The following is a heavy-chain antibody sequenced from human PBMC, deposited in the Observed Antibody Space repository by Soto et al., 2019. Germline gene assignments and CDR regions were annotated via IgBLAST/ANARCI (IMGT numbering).Heavy chain of an antibody. D-gene: IGHD6-19*01. CDR1: GFTFSSYS. J-gene: IGHJ5*02. CDR3: ARDSTYSSGWYQDYDH. CDR2: ISSSSSTI. V-gene: IGHV3-48*02. Sequence: GGSLRLSCAASGFTFSSYSMNWVRQAPGKGLEWVSYISSSSSTIYYADSVKGRFTISRDNAKNSLYLQMNSLRDEDTAVYYCARDSTYSSGWYQDYDHCCQGSLVTVSS.